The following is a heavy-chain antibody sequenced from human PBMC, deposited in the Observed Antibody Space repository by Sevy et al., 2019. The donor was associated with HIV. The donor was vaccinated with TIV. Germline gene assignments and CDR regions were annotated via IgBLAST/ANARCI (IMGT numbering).Heavy chain of an antibody. CDR1: GFTFSTYA. J-gene: IGHJ4*02. D-gene: IGHD3-10*01. CDR2: ISGSGGST. Sequence: GGSLRLSCAASGFTFSTYAMTWVRQAPGKGLEWVSVISGSGGSTYYADSVKGRFTISRDNSKNTLYLQMNSLRAEDTAVYYCAKDRVSGTYYTGDFDYWGQGTLVIVSS. CDR3: AKDRVSGTYYTGDFDY. V-gene: IGHV3-23*01.